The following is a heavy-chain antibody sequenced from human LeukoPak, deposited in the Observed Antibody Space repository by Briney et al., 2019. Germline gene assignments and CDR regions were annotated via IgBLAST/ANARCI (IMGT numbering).Heavy chain of an antibody. CDR1: GYTFTSYY. D-gene: IGHD5-24*01. CDR2: INPNSGGT. CDR3: ARVGYSASERWLQLIDY. V-gene: IGHV1-2*02. J-gene: IGHJ4*02. Sequence: ASVKVSCKASGYTFTSYYMHWERQAPGQGLEWMGWINPNSGGTNYAQKFQGRVTMTRDTSISTAYMELSRLRSDDTAVYYCARVGYSASERWLQLIDYWGQGTLVTVSS.